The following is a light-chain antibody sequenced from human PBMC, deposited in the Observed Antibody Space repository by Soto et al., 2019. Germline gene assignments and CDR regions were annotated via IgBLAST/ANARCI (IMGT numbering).Light chain of an antibody. CDR1: QSVSSSY. J-gene: IGKJ1*01. CDR3: QQYGSSPPT. CDR2: GAS. V-gene: IGKV3-20*01. Sequence: EIVLTQSPGTLSLSPGERATLSCRASQSVSSSYLAGYQQKPGQAPRLLIYGASSRATGIPDRFSGSGSGTDFTLTISRLEPEDFAVDYCQQYGSSPPTFGQGTKVESK.